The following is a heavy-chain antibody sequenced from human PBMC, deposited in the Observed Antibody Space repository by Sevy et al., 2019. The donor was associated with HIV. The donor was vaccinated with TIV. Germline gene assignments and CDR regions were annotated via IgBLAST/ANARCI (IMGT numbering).Heavy chain of an antibody. D-gene: IGHD6-13*01. Sequence: ASVKVSCKASGYTFTSYGISWVRQAPGQGLEWMGWISAYNGNTNYAQKLQGRVTMTTDTSTSTAYMGLRSLRSDDTAVYYCARYIAAAGLSYFDYWGQGTLVTVSS. CDR3: ARYIAAAGLSYFDY. CDR2: ISAYNGNT. J-gene: IGHJ4*02. CDR1: GYTFTSYG. V-gene: IGHV1-18*01.